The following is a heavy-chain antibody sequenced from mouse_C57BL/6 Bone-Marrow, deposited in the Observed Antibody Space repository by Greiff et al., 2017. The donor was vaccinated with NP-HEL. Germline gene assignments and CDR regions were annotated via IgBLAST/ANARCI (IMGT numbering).Heavy chain of an antibody. J-gene: IGHJ4*01. CDR2: INPNNGGT. V-gene: IGHV1-26*01. Sequence: EVQLQQSGPELVKPGASVKISCKASGYTFTDYYMNWVKQSHGKSLEWIGDINPNNGGTSYNQKFKGKATLTVDKSSSTAYKELRSLTSEDSAVYYCARRNSNYGVDYWGQGTSVTVSS. CDR1: GYTFTDYY. CDR3: ARRNSNYGVDY. D-gene: IGHD2-5*01.